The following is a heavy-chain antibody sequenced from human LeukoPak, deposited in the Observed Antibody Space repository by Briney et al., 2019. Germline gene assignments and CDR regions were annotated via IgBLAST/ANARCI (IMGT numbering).Heavy chain of an antibody. J-gene: IGHJ4*02. Sequence: GGSLRLSCAASGFTFGDYAMSWVRQAPGKGLEWVSAIGSSGSSTYYADSVKGRFTISRDNSKDTLYLQMNSLRAEDTAVYYCAKRERERISWYFFDYWGQGTLVTVSS. CDR2: IGSSGSST. V-gene: IGHV3-23*01. D-gene: IGHD6-13*01. CDR3: AKRERERISWYFFDY. CDR1: GFTFGDYA.